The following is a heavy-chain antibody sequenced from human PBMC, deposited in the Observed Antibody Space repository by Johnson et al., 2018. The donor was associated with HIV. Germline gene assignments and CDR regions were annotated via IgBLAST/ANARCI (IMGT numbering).Heavy chain of an antibody. J-gene: IGHJ3*02. D-gene: IGHD6-19*01. CDR1: GFTVSSNY. CDR3: AREKQWLGAGGPSDAFDI. Sequence: VQVVESGGGLIQPGGSLRLSCAASGFTVSSNYMSWVRQAPGKGLEWVSVIYSGGSTYYADSVKGRFTLSRDNAKKSLYLQMNSLRAEDTAVYYCAREKQWLGAGGPSDAFDIWGQGTMVTVSS. V-gene: IGHV3-53*01. CDR2: IYSGGST.